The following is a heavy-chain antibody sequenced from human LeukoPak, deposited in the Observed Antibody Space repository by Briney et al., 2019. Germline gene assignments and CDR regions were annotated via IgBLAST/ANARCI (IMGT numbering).Heavy chain of an antibody. CDR2: ISGSGGCT. J-gene: IGHJ5*02. Sequence: GGSLRLSCAASGFTFSSYAMSWVRQAPGKGLEWVSAISGSGGCTYYADSGKGRFTISRDNSKNTLYLQMNSLRAEDTAVYYCAKDKKRFGELNWFDPWAQGPLVSVS. V-gene: IGHV3-23*01. CDR3: AKDKKRFGELNWFDP. D-gene: IGHD3-10*01. CDR1: GFTFSSYA.